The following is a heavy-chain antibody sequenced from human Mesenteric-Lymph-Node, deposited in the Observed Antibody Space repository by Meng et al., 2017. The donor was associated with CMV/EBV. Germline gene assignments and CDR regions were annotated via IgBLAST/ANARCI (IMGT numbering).Heavy chain of an antibody. J-gene: IGHJ5*02. CDR1: GYTFSSSG. V-gene: IGHV1-69*04. Sequence: CKASGYTFSSSGISWVRQAPGQGLEGMGRIVPLAGITNYAQKFQGRLTITADTSMSAVYMQLSSLRSEDTAIYYCARVIGDTNYFGPWGQGTLVTVSS. CDR2: IVPLAGIT. D-gene: IGHD2-21*02. CDR3: ARVIGDTNYFGP.